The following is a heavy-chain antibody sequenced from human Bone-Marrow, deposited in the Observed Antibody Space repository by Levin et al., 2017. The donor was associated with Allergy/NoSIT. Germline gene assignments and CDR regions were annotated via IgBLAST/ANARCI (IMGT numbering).Heavy chain of an antibody. Sequence: SQTLSLTCTVSGGPISGGGYYRSWIRQHPGKGLEWIGYIYYSGNTYYNPSLKSRVIISVVTSKNQLSLKLTSVTVADTAVYYCARFNGYDLDYWGQGTLVTVSS. J-gene: IGHJ4*02. V-gene: IGHV4-31*03. CDR3: ARFNGYDLDY. CDR1: GGPISGGGYY. D-gene: IGHD5-12*01. CDR2: IYYSGNT.